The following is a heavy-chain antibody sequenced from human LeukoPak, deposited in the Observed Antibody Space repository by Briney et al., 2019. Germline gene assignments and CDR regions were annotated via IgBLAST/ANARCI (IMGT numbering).Heavy chain of an antibody. V-gene: IGHV3-21*01. CDR2: ISSSSSYM. Sequence: GGSLRLSCAASGFTFSSYSMNWVRQAPGKGLEWVSSISSSSSYMYYADSVKGRFTISRDNAKNSLYLQMNSLRAEDTAVYYCARNLIKDYDFWSGYYDFDYWGQGTLVTVSS. D-gene: IGHD3-3*01. CDR3: ARNLIKDYDFWSGYYDFDY. CDR1: GFTFSSYS. J-gene: IGHJ4*02.